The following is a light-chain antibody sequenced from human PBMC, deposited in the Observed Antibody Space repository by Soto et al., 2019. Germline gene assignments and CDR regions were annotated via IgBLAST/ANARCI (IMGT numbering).Light chain of an antibody. V-gene: IGKV1-39*01. Sequence: DIKMTQSPSSLSASVGARVTITCRASQSISSYLNWYQQKPGKAPKLMIYAASSLQSGVPSRFSGSGSGTDCTLTISSLQPEDVATYYCQQSYSTPNTLGQGTRLEIK. CDR3: QQSYSTPNT. CDR1: QSISSY. J-gene: IGKJ5*01. CDR2: AAS.